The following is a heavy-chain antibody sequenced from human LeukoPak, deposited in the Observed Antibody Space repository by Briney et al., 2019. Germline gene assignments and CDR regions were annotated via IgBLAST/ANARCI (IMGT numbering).Heavy chain of an antibody. CDR1: GFTFSSYW. D-gene: IGHD3-3*01. J-gene: IGHJ6*02. Sequence: GGSLRLSCAASGFTFSSYWMHWVRQAPGKGLVWVSRINSDGSSTSYADSVKGRFTISRDNAKNTLYLQMNSLRAEDTAVYYCARIYDFWSGYYTDTFPGGSYYGMDVWGQGTTVTVSS. V-gene: IGHV3-74*01. CDR3: ARIYDFWSGYYTDTFPGGSYYGMDV. CDR2: INSDGSST.